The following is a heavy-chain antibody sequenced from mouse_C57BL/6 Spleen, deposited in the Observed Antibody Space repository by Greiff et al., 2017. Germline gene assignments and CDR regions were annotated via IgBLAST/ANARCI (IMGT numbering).Heavy chain of an antibody. D-gene: IGHD1-1*01. CDR2: IYPGSGST. CDR3: ARPTTESGAWFAY. CDR1: GYTFTSYW. J-gene: IGHJ3*01. V-gene: IGHV1-55*01. Sequence: QVQLQQPGAELVKPGASVKMSCKASGYTFTSYWITWVKQRPGQGLEWIGDIYPGSGSTNYNEKFKSKATLTVDTSSSTAYMQLSSLTSEDSAVYYCARPTTESGAWFAYWGQGTLVTVSA.